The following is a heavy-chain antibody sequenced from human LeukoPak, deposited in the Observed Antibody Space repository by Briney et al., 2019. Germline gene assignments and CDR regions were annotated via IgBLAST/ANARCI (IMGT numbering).Heavy chain of an antibody. D-gene: IGHD6-19*01. J-gene: IGHJ4*02. Sequence: SETLSLTCAVHGGSSSAYYWTWSRQPPGKGLRWMGEINQCVSHNYNPTLKRRVTISVHTSKTPFALKMSSVTAAGTDVDYWARRRSGWSYWGAGTLVTVSS. CDR1: GGSSSAYY. CDR2: INQCVSH. CDR3: ARRRSGWSY. V-gene: IGHV4-34*01.